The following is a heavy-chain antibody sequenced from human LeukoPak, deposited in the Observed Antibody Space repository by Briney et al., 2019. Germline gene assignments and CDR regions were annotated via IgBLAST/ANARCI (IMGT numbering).Heavy chain of an antibody. Sequence: PGRSLRLSCAASGFTFSSYAMHWVRQAPGKGLEWVAVISYDGSNKYYADSVKDRFTISRDNSKNTLYLQMNSLRAEDTAVYYCARGGLLEWLLFSFDYWGQGTLVTVSS. CDR3: ARGGLLEWLLFSFDY. J-gene: IGHJ4*02. CDR1: GFTFSSYA. CDR2: ISYDGSNK. D-gene: IGHD3-3*01. V-gene: IGHV3-30*01.